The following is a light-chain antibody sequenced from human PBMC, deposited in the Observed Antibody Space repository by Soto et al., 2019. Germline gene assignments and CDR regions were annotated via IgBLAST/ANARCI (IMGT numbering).Light chain of an antibody. CDR2: GAS. Sequence: MMMTQSPATLSVSPGERVTLSCRTSHSVNSHVAWYQQKPGQAPRLLLYGASTRATGIPARFSGSGSGTEFTLTISSLQSEDFAVYYCQQYNNWPPTFGGGTKVDI. CDR1: HSVNSH. CDR3: QQYNNWPPT. V-gene: IGKV3-15*01. J-gene: IGKJ4*01.